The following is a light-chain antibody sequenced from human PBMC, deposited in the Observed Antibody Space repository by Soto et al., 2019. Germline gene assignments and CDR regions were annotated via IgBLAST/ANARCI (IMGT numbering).Light chain of an antibody. J-gene: IGKJ1*01. CDR3: QHYVTSPRT. V-gene: IGKV3-20*01. Sequence: EIVLTQSPDTLSLSPGERANLSCRASQSVSSGYLAWYQQKPGQAPRLLIYGASSRATGIPDRFSDSGSGTDFTLTISRLEPEDFAVYYCQHYVTSPRTFGQGTKVEIK. CDR2: GAS. CDR1: QSVSSGY.